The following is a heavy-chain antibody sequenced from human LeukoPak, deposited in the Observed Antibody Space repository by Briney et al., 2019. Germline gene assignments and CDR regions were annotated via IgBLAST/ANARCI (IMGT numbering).Heavy chain of an antibody. V-gene: IGHV1-18*01. Sequence: GASVKVSCKASGYTLTSYGISWVRQAPGQGLEWMGWISGYNGDTNSAQKLQGRVTMTTDTSTNTAYMELRSLRSDDTAVYYCAREPAAGTLNFDYWGQGTLVTVSS. J-gene: IGHJ4*02. CDR1: GYTLTSYG. D-gene: IGHD6-13*01. CDR2: ISGYNGDT. CDR3: AREPAAGTLNFDY.